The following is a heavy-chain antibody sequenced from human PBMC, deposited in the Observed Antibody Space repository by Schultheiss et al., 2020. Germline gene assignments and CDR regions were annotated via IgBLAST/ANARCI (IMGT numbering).Heavy chain of an antibody. J-gene: IGHJ6*04. V-gene: IGHV1-2*02. CDR2: ISAYNGNT. CDR1: GYTFTSYY. Sequence: ASVKVSCKASGYTFTSYYMHWVRQAPGQGLEWMGWISAYNGNTNYAQKFQGRVTMTRDTSISTAYMELSRLTSDDTAVYYCARDRGYQLLYSQLRYGMDVWGRGTTVTVSS. CDR3: ARDRGYQLLYSQLRYGMDV. D-gene: IGHD2-2*02.